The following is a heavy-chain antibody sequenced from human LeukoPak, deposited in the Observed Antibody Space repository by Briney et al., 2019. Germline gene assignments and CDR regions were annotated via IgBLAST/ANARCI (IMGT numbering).Heavy chain of an antibody. Sequence: SETLSLTCTVSGGSISSSSYYWGWIRQPPGKGLEWIGYIYYSGSTNYNPSLKSRVTISVDTSKNQFSLKLSSVTAADTAVYYCARSPPDYDFWSGYSAFDPWGQGTLVTVSS. CDR2: IYYSGST. V-gene: IGHV4-61*05. CDR3: ARSPPDYDFWSGYSAFDP. CDR1: GGSISSSSYY. D-gene: IGHD3-3*01. J-gene: IGHJ5*02.